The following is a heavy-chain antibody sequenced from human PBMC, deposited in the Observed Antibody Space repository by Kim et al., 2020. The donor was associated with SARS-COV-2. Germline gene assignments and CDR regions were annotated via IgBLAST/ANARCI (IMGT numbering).Heavy chain of an antibody. CDR1: GYSFTSYW. D-gene: IGHD3-10*01. CDR2: IYPGDSDT. J-gene: IGHJ5*02. CDR3: ARQLLLWVGARAPRHHWFDP. V-gene: IGHV5-51*01. Sequence: GESLKISCKGSGYSFTSYWIGWVRQMPGKGLEWMGIIYPGDSDTRYSPSFQGQVTISADKSISTAYLQWSSLMASDTAMYYCARQLLLWVGARAPRHHWFDPWGQGTLVTVSS.